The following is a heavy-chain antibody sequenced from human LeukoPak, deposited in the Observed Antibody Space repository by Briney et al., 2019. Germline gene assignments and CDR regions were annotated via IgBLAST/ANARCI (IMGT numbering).Heavy chain of an antibody. D-gene: IGHD4-11*01. J-gene: IGHJ4*02. V-gene: IGHV3-23*01. CDR3: AKYSNYVYFDY. CDR1: GFTFSSYS. Sequence: GGSLRLSCAASGFTFSSYSMNWVRQAPGKGLEWVSAISGSGGSTYYADSVKGRFTISRDNSKNTLYLQMNSLRAEDTAVYYCAKYSNYVYFDYWGQGTLVTVSS. CDR2: ISGSGGST.